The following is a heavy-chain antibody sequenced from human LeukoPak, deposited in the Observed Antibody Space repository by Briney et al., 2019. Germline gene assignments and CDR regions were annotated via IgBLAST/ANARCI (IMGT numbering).Heavy chain of an antibody. Sequence: ASVKVSCKASGYTFTSYGISWVRQAPGQGLEWMGWISAYNGNTNYAQKLQGRVTMTTDTSTSTAYMELSRLRSDDTAVYYCAREESYYGSGSYYNWFDPWGQGTLVTVSS. D-gene: IGHD3-10*01. CDR2: ISAYNGNT. CDR3: AREESYYGSGSYYNWFDP. V-gene: IGHV1-18*01. J-gene: IGHJ5*02. CDR1: GYTFTSYG.